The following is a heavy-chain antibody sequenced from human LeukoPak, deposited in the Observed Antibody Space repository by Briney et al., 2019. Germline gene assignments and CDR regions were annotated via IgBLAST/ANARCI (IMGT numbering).Heavy chain of an antibody. CDR1: GGSSSSSSYY. D-gene: IGHD3-22*01. J-gene: IGHJ4*02. V-gene: IGHV4-39*01. Sequence: SEALSLTCTVSGGSSSSSSYYWGWIRQPPGKGLEWIGSIYYSGSTYYKPSLKSRVTISVDTSKNQFSLKLSSVTAADTAVYYCARLGDSSGYYYVGDYWGQGTLVTVSS. CDR2: IYYSGST. CDR3: ARLGDSSGYYYVGDY.